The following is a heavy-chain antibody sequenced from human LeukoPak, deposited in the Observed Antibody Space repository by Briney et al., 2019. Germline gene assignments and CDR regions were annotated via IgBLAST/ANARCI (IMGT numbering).Heavy chain of an antibody. V-gene: IGHV4-59*01. J-gene: IGHJ4*02. CDR3: VRANYGSGAYYDQFDY. CDR1: GGSISSYY. CDR2: IYYRGST. D-gene: IGHD3-10*01. Sequence: PSETLSLTCTVSGGSISSYYWSWIRQPPGQGREWIGDIYYRGSTNYNPFLKSRVTISVDTSKNQFSLRLSSLTAAETAVYYCVRANYGSGAYYDQFDYWGQGSLVTVSS.